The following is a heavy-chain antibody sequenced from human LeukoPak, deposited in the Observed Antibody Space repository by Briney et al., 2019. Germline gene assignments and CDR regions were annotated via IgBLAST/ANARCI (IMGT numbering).Heavy chain of an antibody. V-gene: IGHV1-69*05. CDR3: AAGSNQGGNYYYYYYMDV. Sequence: SVKVSCKASGGTFSSYAISWVRQAPGQGLEWMGGIIPIFGAANYAQKFQGRVTITTDESTSTAYMELSSLRSEDTAVYYCAAGSNQGGNYYYYYYMDVWGKGTTVTVSS. J-gene: IGHJ6*03. D-gene: IGHD3-16*01. CDR1: GGTFSSYA. CDR2: IIPIFGAA.